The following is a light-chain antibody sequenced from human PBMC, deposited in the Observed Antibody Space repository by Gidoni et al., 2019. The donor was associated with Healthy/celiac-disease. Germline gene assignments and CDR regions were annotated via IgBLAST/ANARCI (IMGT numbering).Light chain of an antibody. CDR3: QQYGSSPRT. Sequence: DIVLTHPPATLSFSPGERAILSCRASQSGSSSYLAWYQQKPGQAPRLLIYGASSRATGIPDRFSGSGSGTEFTLTISRLEPEDFAVYYCQQYGSSPRTFGQGTKVEIK. V-gene: IGKV3-20*01. CDR2: GAS. CDR1: QSGSSSY. J-gene: IGKJ1*01.